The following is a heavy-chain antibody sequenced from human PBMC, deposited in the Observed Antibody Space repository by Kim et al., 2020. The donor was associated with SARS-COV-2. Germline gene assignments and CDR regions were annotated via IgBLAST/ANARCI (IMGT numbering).Heavy chain of an antibody. D-gene: IGHD3-3*01. V-gene: IGHV4-31*03. Sequence: SETLSLTCTVSGGSISSGGYYWSWIRQHPGKGLEWIGYIYNTGSTYYNPSLKSRVIISGDTSKNQFSLKLRSVTAADTAVYYCARGVTIFGVIVRDAFDVWGQGTVVTVSS. CDR2: IYNTGST. CDR1: GGSISSGGYY. CDR3: ARGVTIFGVIVRDAFDV. J-gene: IGHJ3*01.